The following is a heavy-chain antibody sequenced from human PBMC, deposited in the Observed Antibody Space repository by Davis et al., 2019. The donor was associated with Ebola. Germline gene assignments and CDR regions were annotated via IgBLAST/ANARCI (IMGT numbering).Heavy chain of an antibody. D-gene: IGHD5-12*01. Sequence: GESLKISCAASGFTFSSYGMHWVRQAPGKGLEWVAVIWYDGSNKYYADSVKGRFTISRDNSKNTLYLQMNSLRAEDTAVYYCARPNNSGYDWGAFDYWGQGTLVTVSS. V-gene: IGHV3-33*01. CDR3: ARPNNSGYDWGAFDY. CDR2: IWYDGSNK. J-gene: IGHJ4*02. CDR1: GFTFSSYG.